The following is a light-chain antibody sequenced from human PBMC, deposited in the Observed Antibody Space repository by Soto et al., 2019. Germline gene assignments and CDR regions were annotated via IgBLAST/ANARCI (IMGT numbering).Light chain of an antibody. Sequence: DIQMTQSPSTLSASVGGRVTITCRASQSISSWLAWYQQKPGKAPKLLIYDASSLESGVPSRFSGSGSGTEFTLTISSLQPDDFATYYCQQYNSYPWTFGQGTKGDIK. CDR2: DAS. CDR1: QSISSW. V-gene: IGKV1-5*01. J-gene: IGKJ1*01. CDR3: QQYNSYPWT.